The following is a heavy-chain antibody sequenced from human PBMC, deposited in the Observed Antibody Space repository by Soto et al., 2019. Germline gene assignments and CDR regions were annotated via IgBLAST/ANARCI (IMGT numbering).Heavy chain of an antibody. Sequence: SGKVSCKASGGAFSSYAISWVRQAPGQGLEWMGGIIPIFGTANYAQKFQGRVTITADESTSTAYMELSSLRSEDTAVYYCASCYYGDYYYYYGMDVWGQGTTVTVSS. CDR2: IIPIFGTA. D-gene: IGHD4-17*01. V-gene: IGHV1-69*13. J-gene: IGHJ6*02. CDR3: ASCYYGDYYYYYGMDV. CDR1: GGAFSSYA.